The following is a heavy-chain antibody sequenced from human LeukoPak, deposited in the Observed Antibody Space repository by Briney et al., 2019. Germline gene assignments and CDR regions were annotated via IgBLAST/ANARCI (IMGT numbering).Heavy chain of an antibody. V-gene: IGHV1-69*13. CDR1: GGTFSSYA. J-gene: IGHJ6*04. CDR3: GVGYCSSTSCPLYYYYYGMDV. Sequence: SVKVSCKASGGTFSSYAISWVRQAPGQGLEWMGGIIPIFGTANYAQKFQGRVTITADESTSTAYMELSSLRSEDTAVYYCGVGYCSSTSCPLYYYYYGMDVWGKGTTVTVSS. CDR2: IIPIFGTA. D-gene: IGHD2-2*01.